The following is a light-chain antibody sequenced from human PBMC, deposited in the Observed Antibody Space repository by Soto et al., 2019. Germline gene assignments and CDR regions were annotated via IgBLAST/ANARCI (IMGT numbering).Light chain of an antibody. CDR3: LQDYRYPPWT. CDR2: AAS. J-gene: IGKJ1*01. Sequence: IQMTQSPSSLSASIGDSVIITCRASQDIGTYLNWYQQKPGKAPKLLIYAASSLQTGVPSRFSGSGSGTDFTLTISSLQPEDFATYYCLQDYRYPPWTFGQGTKVDIK. V-gene: IGKV1-6*01. CDR1: QDIGTY.